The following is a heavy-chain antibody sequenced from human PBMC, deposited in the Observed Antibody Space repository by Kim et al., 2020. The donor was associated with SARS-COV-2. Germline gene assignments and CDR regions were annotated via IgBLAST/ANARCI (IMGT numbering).Heavy chain of an antibody. V-gene: IGHV3-66*01. D-gene: IGHD3-3*01. Sequence: VKGRFTISRANSKNTMCLQMNSLRAEDTAVYYCARDWYYDFWSGASSYMDVWGKGTTVTVSS. CDR3: ARDWYYDFWSGASSYMDV. J-gene: IGHJ6*03.